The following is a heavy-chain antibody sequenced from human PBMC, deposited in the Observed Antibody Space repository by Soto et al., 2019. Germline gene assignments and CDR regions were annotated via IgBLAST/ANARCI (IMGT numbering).Heavy chain of an antibody. CDR1: GFTFSSYA. J-gene: IGHJ4*02. D-gene: IGHD2-15*01. Sequence: QVQLVESGGGVVQPGRSLRLSCAASGFTFSSYAMHWVRQAPGKGLEWVAVISYDGSNKYYADSVKGRFTISRDNSKKTLYLQMNSLRAEDTAVYYFAREVVAPTLSPNFDYWGQGTLVTVSS. CDR3: AREVVAPTLSPNFDY. V-gene: IGHV3-30-3*01. CDR2: ISYDGSNK.